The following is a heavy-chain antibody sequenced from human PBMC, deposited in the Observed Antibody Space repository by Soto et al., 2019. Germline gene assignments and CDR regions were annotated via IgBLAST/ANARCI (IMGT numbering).Heavy chain of an antibody. Sequence: QVQLQESGPGLVKSSETLSLTCNVSGGSISSYYWSWIRQPPGKGLEWIGYLYHSGSTNYNPTLKRQVTRSEDTDKNQFPLKLRSGTAADTAVYYCARGRIAVAAYLYFDLWGRGTLVTVSS. CDR2: LYHSGST. D-gene: IGHD6-19*01. V-gene: IGHV4-59*01. CDR1: GGSISSYY. CDR3: ARGRIAVAAYLYFDL. J-gene: IGHJ2*01.